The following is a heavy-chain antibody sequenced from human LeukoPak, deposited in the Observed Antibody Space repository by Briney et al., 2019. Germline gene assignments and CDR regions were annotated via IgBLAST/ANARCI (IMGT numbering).Heavy chain of an antibody. Sequence: GGSLRLSCAASGFTFSSYGVHWVRQAPGKGLEWVSYISSSSSTIYYADSVKGRFTISRDNAKNSLYLQMNSLRAEDTAVYYCARDHCSGGSCSVAGYFDYWGQGTLVTVSS. CDR3: ARDHCSGGSCSVAGYFDY. CDR1: GFTFSSYG. CDR2: ISSSSSTI. J-gene: IGHJ4*02. V-gene: IGHV3-48*04. D-gene: IGHD2-15*01.